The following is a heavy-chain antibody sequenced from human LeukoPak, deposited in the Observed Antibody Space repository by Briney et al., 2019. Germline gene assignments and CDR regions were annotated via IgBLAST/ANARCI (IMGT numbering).Heavy chain of an antibody. Sequence: PSETPSLTCTVSGGSISSADHYWSWIRQHPGKGLGCIGYIYYSGSTYYNPPLKTRVPTSVDTSKNQFSLKLNSVTAADTAVYYCARDVTMVRGVLDYWGQGTRVTVTS. J-gene: IGHJ4*02. D-gene: IGHD3-10*01. CDR2: IYYSGST. CDR3: ARDVTMVRGVLDY. CDR1: GGSISSADHY. V-gene: IGHV4-30-4*01.